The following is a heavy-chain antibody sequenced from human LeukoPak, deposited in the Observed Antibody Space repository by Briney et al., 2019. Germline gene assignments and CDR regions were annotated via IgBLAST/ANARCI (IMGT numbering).Heavy chain of an antibody. Sequence: PSETLSLTCAVYGGSFSGYYWSWIRQPPGKGLEWIGEINHSGSTNYNPSLKSRVTISVDTSKNQFSLKLSSVTAADTAVYYCARVKVRAVAGNWDWFDPWGQGTLVTVPS. J-gene: IGHJ5*02. V-gene: IGHV4-34*01. CDR2: INHSGST. D-gene: IGHD6-19*01. CDR1: GGSFSGYY. CDR3: ARVKVRAVAGNWDWFDP.